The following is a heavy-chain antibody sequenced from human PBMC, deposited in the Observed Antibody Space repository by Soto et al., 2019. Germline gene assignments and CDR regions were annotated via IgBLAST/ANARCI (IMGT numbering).Heavy chain of an antibody. Sequence: QITLKESGPTLVKPTQTLTLTCTFSGFSLSTSGVGVGWIRQPPGKALEWLALIYWDDDKRYSPSLKSRLTITKDTSKNQVVLTMTNMDPVDTATYYCAHRNDDSSGYYSVSFDIWGQGTTVTVSS. CDR3: AHRNDDSSGYYSVSFDI. D-gene: IGHD3-22*01. J-gene: IGHJ3*02. V-gene: IGHV2-5*02. CDR1: GFSLSTSGVG. CDR2: IYWDDDK.